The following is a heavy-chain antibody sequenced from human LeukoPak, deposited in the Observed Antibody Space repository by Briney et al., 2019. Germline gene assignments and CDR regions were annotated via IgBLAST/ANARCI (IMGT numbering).Heavy chain of an antibody. D-gene: IGHD5-24*01. Sequence: SVKVSCKASGGTFSSYAISWVRQAPGQGLEWMGGIIPIFGTANYAQKFQGRVTITADESTSTAYMELSSLRSEDTAVCYCARSRDGYNFYFDYWGQGTLVTVSS. J-gene: IGHJ4*02. CDR3: ARSRDGYNFYFDY. CDR2: IIPIFGTA. V-gene: IGHV1-69*01. CDR1: GGTFSSYA.